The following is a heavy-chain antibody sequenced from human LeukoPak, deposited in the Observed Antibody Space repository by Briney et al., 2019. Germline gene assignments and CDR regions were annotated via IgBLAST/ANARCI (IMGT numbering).Heavy chain of an antibody. V-gene: IGHV4-59*01. D-gene: IGHD3-3*01. CDR2: IYYSGST. CDR3: ASYDFWSGWSDY. CDR1: GGSISSYY. Sequence: TSETLSLTCTVSGGSISSYYWSWIRQPPGKGPEWIGYIYYSGSTNYNPSLKSRVTISVDTSKNQFSLKLSSVTAADTAVYYCASYDFWSGWSDYWGQGTLVTVSS. J-gene: IGHJ4*02.